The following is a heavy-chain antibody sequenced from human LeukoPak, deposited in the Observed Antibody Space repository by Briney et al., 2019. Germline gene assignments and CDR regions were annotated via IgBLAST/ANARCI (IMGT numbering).Heavy chain of an antibody. J-gene: IGHJ4*02. D-gene: IGHD3-10*01. CDR2: MNPHSGNT. CDR1: GCTFTSYD. V-gene: IGHV1-8*01. CDR3: ARGLQVSNYYGSGGYRY. Sequence: GASVKVSCKASGCTFTSYDINWVRQATGQGLEWMGWMNPHSGNTGYAQKFQGRVTMTRNTSISTAYMDLSSLRSEDTAVYYCARGLQVSNYYGSGGYRYWGQGTLVTVSS.